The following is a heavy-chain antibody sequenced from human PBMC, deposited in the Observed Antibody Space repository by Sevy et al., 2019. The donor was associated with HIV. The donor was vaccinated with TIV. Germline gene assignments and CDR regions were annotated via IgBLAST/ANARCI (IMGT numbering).Heavy chain of an antibody. Sequence: ASVKVSCKASGFNFASYDIYWVRQATGQGLEWMGWMNTNTGNTGFAQKFQGRVTMTRNTSITTAYMELSNLRSEDMAVYYCARVSGWHLRYGMDVWGQGTTVTVSS. CDR3: ARVSGWHLRYGMDV. CDR2: MNTNTGNT. V-gene: IGHV1-8*02. D-gene: IGHD6-19*01. J-gene: IGHJ6*02. CDR1: GFNFASYD.